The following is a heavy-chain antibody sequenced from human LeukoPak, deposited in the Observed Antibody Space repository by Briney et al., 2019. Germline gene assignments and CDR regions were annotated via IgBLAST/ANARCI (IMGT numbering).Heavy chain of an antibody. V-gene: IGHV3-7*02. Sequence: GGSLRLSCAASGFTFSSYWMSWVRQAPGKGLEWVANIKQDGSEKYYVDSVKGRFTISRDNAKNTLYLQMNSLRAEDTAVYYCARGGSPPEALGDAFGVWGQGTVVTVSS. CDR3: ARGGSPPEALGDAFGV. J-gene: IGHJ3*01. CDR2: IKQDGSEK. D-gene: IGHD1-26*01. CDR1: GFTFSSYW.